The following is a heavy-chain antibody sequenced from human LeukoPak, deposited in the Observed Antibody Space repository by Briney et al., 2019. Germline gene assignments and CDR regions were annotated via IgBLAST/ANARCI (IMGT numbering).Heavy chain of an antibody. CDR2: ISGSGVGT. Sequence: GGSLTLSCAASGFTFRISAMSWVRHAPGKGLECVSTISGSGVGTYYADSVKGRFTISRENFKNTLYLQMNSLRAEDTAVYYCAKNNWNDMPFVDDWGQGTLVTVSS. CDR1: GFTFRISA. V-gene: IGHV3-23*01. J-gene: IGHJ4*02. CDR3: AKNNWNDMPFVDD. D-gene: IGHD1-20*01.